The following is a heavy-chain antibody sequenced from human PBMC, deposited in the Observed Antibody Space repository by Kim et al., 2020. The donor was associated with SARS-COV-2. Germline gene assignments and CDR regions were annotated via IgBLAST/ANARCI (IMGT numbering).Heavy chain of an antibody. CDR3: ARESSGRYPPPDGMDV. V-gene: IGHV4-31*02. J-gene: IGHJ6*02. D-gene: IGHD3-10*01. Sequence: SLKSRVTISVDTSKNQFSLKLSSVTAADTAVYYCARESSGRYPPPDGMDVWGQGTTVTVSS.